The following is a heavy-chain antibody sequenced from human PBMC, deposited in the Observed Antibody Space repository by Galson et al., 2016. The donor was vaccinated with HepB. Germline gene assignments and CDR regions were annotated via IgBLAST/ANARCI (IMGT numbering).Heavy chain of an antibody. V-gene: IGHV3-23*01. CDR3: AKEPVASVTPWYFDL. J-gene: IGHJ2*01. CDR1: GFTFSSYD. D-gene: IGHD5-12*01. Sequence: SLRLSCAASGFTFSSYDMSWVRQAPGKGLEWVSAISGSGRRTYYADSVKGRFTISRNNYKNTLFLQMDSLRLEDTAVYYCAKEPVASVTPWYFDLWGRGTPVTVSS. CDR2: ISGSGRRT.